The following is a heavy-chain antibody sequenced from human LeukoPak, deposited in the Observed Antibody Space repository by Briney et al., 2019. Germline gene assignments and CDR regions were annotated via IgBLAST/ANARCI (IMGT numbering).Heavy chain of an antibody. D-gene: IGHD3-10*01. CDR2: INPNSGGT. V-gene: IGHV1-2*06. CDR3: ARAYIGLLWFGELTYGMDV. J-gene: IGHJ6*02. Sequence: ASVKVSCKASGYTFTGYYMHWVRQAPGQGLEWMGRINPNSGGTNYAQKFQGRVTMTRDTSISTAYMELSRLRSDDTAVYYCARAYIGLLWFGELTYGMDVWGQGTTVTVSS. CDR1: GYTFTGYY.